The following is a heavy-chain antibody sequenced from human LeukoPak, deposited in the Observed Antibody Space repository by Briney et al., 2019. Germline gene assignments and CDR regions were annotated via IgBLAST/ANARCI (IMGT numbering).Heavy chain of an antibody. CDR2: IRFDGSNK. J-gene: IGHJ5*02. CDR1: GFTFSSHG. V-gene: IGHV3-30*02. CDR3: VKALRSSYGSGRCNWFDP. Sequence: GGSLRLSCAASGFTFSSHGMHWVRQAPGKGLEWVAFIRFDGSNKYYEDSVKGRFTISRDNSKNTLYLQMNSLRAADTAMYYCVKALRSSYGSGRCNWFDPWGQGTLVTVSS. D-gene: IGHD3-10*01.